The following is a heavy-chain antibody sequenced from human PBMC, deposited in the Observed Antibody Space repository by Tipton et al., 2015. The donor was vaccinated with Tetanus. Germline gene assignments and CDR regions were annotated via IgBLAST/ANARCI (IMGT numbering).Heavy chain of an antibody. D-gene: IGHD6-19*01. CDR2: VYHSGTT. CDR1: GGSIASDGYY. Sequence: GLVKPSETLSLGCTVSGGSIASDGYYWGWIRQPPGKGLQWIGSVYHSGTTYYNPSLTGRATISVDTSKNQFSLKLTSVSAADTAVYYCAFLPKHWLVPSFDPWGQGTLVTVSS. J-gene: IGHJ5*02. V-gene: IGHV4-39*01. CDR3: AFLPKHWLVPSFDP.